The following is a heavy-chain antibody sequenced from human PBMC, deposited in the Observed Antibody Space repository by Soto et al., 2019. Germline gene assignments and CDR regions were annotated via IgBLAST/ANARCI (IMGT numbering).Heavy chain of an antibody. V-gene: IGHV1-69*13. D-gene: IGHD5-12*01. CDR3: ARGRGYSGDDHYYYFDMDV. CDR2: SIPIFGTA. CDR1: GGTFNNYP. J-gene: IGHJ6*02. Sequence: SVKVSCKASGGTFNNYPITWVRQAPGEGLEWMGGSIPIFGTANYAQKFQGRVTISVDESTSTAYMELRSLRSEDTAVYYCARGRGYSGDDHYYYFDMDVWGQGTTVTVSS.